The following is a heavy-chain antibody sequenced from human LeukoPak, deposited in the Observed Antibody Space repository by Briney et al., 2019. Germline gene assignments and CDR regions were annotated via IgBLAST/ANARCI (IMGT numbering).Heavy chain of an antibody. Sequence: GGSLRLSCTASGFDFNAYGMSWVRHAPGKGLEWVSGINWSGGSTVYADPVRARFTIPRDNPKNSLYLQMKSVSPEDRCVYYFSGGRRAYRVQNWFDPGGQGTLVTVSS. V-gene: IGHV3-20*04. D-gene: IGHD4-11*01. J-gene: IGHJ5*02. CDR3: SGGRRAYRVQNWFDP. CDR2: INWSGGST. CDR1: GFDFNAYG.